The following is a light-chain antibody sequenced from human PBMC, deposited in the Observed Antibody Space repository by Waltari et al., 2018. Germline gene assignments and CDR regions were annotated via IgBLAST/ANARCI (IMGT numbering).Light chain of an antibody. Sequence: EFVSTQSPATLSLSPGVSATLPCSASQSVSSYLSWYQQKPGQAPRLLIYDASNRATGIPSRVIGSGSATNVTLTISSLVPEDFAVYYCQQRSNRPPLTFGGGTKVEIK. CDR2: DAS. V-gene: IGKV3-11*01. J-gene: IGKJ4*01. CDR1: QSVSSY. CDR3: QQRSNRPPLT.